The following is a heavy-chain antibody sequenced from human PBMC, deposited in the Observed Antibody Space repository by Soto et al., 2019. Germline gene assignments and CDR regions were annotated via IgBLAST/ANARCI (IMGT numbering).Heavy chain of an antibody. V-gene: IGHV3-48*02. D-gene: IGHD6-6*01. Sequence: VQLVESGGGLVQPGGSLRLSCAASGFTFSSYSMNWVRQAPGKGLEWVSYISSSSSTIYYADSVKGRFTISRDNAKNSLYLQMNSLRDEDTAVYYCARSHSSSLLVYYFDYWGQGTLVTVSS. CDR2: ISSSSSTI. CDR3: ARSHSSSLLVYYFDY. J-gene: IGHJ4*02. CDR1: GFTFSSYS.